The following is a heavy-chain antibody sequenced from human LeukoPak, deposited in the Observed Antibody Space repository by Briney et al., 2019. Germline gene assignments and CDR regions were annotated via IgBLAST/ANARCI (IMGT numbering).Heavy chain of an antibody. CDR1: GFTFSSYG. Sequence: GGSLRLSCAASGFTFSSYGMHWVRQAPGKGLEWVAVISYDGSNKYYADSVKGRFTISRDNSKNTLYLQMNSLRAEDTAVYYCAKVITPPAYCGGDCYPLLAFDIWGQGTMVTVSS. CDR3: AKVITPPAYCGGDCYPLLAFDI. D-gene: IGHD2-21*02. CDR2: ISYDGSNK. J-gene: IGHJ3*02. V-gene: IGHV3-30*18.